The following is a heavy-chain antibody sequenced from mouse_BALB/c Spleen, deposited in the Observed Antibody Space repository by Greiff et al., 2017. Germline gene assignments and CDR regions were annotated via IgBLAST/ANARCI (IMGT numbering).Heavy chain of an antibody. V-gene: IGHV10-1*02. D-gene: IGHD1-1*01. CDR2: IRSKSNNYAT. CDR3: ERQNYGSSYPLAY. Sequence: EAGGGLVQPKGSLKLSCAASGFTFNTYAMNWVRQAPGKGLEWVARIRSKSNNYATYYADSVKDRFTISRDDSQSMLYLQMNNLKTEDTAMYYCERQNYGSSYPLAYWGQGTLVTVSA. CDR1: GFTFNTYA. J-gene: IGHJ3*01.